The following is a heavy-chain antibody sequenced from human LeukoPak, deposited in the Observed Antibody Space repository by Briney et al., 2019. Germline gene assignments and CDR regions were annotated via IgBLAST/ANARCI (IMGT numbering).Heavy chain of an antibody. V-gene: IGHV4-39*02. CDR1: GGSISSSSYY. CDR3: AKDSHGIHGYSNPGDY. D-gene: IGHD4-11*01. Sequence: SETLSLTCTVSGGSISSSSYYWGWIRQPPGKGLEWIGSIYYSGSTYYNPSLKSRVTISVDTSKNQFSLKLSSVTAADTAVYYCAKDSHGIHGYSNPGDYWGQGTLVTVSS. J-gene: IGHJ4*02. CDR2: IYYSGST.